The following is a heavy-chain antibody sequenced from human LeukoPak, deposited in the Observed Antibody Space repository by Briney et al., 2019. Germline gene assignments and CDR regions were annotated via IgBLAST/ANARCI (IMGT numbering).Heavy chain of an antibody. V-gene: IGHV3-30*18. CDR2: TLYDGENK. D-gene: IGHD6-13*01. CDR3: AKGSSSWYYYYGMDV. CDR1: GFTFSDYG. J-gene: IGHJ6*02. Sequence: PGGSLRLSCAASGFTFSDYGMHWVRQAPGKGLEWVATTLYDGENKYEDSVKGRFTISRDNSKNTLYLQMNSLRAEDTAVYYCAKGSSSWYYYYGMDVWGQGTTVTVSS.